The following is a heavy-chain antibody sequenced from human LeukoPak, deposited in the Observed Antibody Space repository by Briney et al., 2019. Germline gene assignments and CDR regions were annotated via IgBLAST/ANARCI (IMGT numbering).Heavy chain of an antibody. J-gene: IGHJ6*03. CDR1: GGTFSSYA. CDR2: IIPIFGTA. CDR3: ARLAPGYCSGGSCYYYMDV. V-gene: IGHV1-69*05. Sequence: ASVKVSCKASGGTFSSYAISWVRQAPGQGLEWMGGIIPIFGTANYAQKFQGRVTMTTDTSTSTAYMELRSLRSDDTAVYYCARLAPGYCSGGSCYYYMDVWGKGTTVTVSS. D-gene: IGHD2-15*01.